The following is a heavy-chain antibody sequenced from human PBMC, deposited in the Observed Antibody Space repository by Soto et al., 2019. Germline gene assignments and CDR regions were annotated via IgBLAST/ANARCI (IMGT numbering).Heavy chain of an antibody. CDR3: ARVTSMVRGVIDNWFDP. D-gene: IGHD3-10*01. CDR1: GGTFSSYA. Sequence: QVPLVQSGAEVKKPGSSVTVSCKASGGTFSSYAIHWVRQAPGQGLEWMGGIIPRYGPAKYAQRFQGRVTITADESTTTVYMELPRLTSQDTAVYYCARVTSMVRGVIDNWFDPWGPGTLVTVSS. V-gene: IGHV1-69*01. CDR2: IIPRYGPA. J-gene: IGHJ5*02.